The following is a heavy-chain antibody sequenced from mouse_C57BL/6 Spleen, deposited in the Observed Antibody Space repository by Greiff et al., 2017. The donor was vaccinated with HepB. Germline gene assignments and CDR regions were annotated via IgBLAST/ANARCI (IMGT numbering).Heavy chain of an antibody. CDR2: IRNKANNHAT. CDR3: TIYGSSYPYWYFDV. CDR1: GFTFSDAW. D-gene: IGHD1-1*01. Sequence: DVMLVESGGGLVQPGGSMKLSCAASGFTFSDAWMDWVRQSPEKGLEWVAEIRNKANNHATYYAESVKGRFTISRDDSKSSVYLQMNSLRAEDTGTYYCTIYGSSYPYWYFDVWGTGTTVTVSS. J-gene: IGHJ1*03. V-gene: IGHV6-6*01.